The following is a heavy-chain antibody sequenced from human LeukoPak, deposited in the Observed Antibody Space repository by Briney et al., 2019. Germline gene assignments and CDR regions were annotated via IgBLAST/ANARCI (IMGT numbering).Heavy chain of an antibody. CDR2: TSGSGGST. V-gene: IGHV3-23*01. J-gene: IGHJ4*02. D-gene: IGHD3-10*01. CDR3: AQKMEGSYHGY. CDR1: GFTFSNYA. Sequence: GGSLRLSCAASGFTFSNYAMSWVRQAPGKGLEWVSVTSGSGGSTDYADSVKGRFTISRDNSKNTLYLQMNSLRAEDTAVYYCAQKMEGSYHGYWGQGTLVTVSS.